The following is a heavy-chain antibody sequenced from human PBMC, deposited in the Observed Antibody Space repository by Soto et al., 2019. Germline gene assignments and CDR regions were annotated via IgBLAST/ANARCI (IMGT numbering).Heavy chain of an antibody. V-gene: IGHV3-13*01. CDR1: GSTFSRYD. CDR3: ACRRGSSSWYYIDY. CDR2: IGTAGDT. D-gene: IGHD6-13*01. Sequence: GVLLLYSAASGSTFSRYDMHWFRQATGKGLEWVSAIGTAGDTFYPDSVKGRFTISRENAKNSLYLQMNSLRAEDTAVYYCACRRGSSSWYYIDYWGQGTLVTVSS. J-gene: IGHJ4*02.